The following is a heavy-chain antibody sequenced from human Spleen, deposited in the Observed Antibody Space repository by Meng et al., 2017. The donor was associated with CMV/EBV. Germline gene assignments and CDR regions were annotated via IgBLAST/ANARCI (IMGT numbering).Heavy chain of an antibody. CDR3: AKVGFLEWLLPYYYYGMDV. Sequence: GGSLRLSCAASGFHFSTYWMTWVRQAPGKALEWVANINQDGSEKNYVASVKGRFTISRDNSKNTLYLQMNSLRAEDTAVYYCAKVGFLEWLLPYYYYGMDVWGQGTTVTSP. J-gene: IGHJ6*02. D-gene: IGHD3-3*01. CDR1: GFHFSTYW. V-gene: IGHV3-7*01. CDR2: INQDGSEK.